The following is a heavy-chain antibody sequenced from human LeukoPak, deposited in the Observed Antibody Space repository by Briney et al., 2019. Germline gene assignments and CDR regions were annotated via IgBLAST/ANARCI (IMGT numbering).Heavy chain of an antibody. CDR3: ARLVRETTIGGRFDY. CDR2: IYHSGST. CDR1: GYSISSGDF. V-gene: IGHV4-38-2*02. D-gene: IGHD3-16*01. Sequence: SETLSLTCTVSGYSISSGDFWGWIRQPPGKGLEWIGSIYHSGSTYYNPSLKSRVTISVDTSKNQVSLKLSSVTAADTAVYYCARLVRETTIGGRFDYWGQGTLVTVSS. J-gene: IGHJ4*02.